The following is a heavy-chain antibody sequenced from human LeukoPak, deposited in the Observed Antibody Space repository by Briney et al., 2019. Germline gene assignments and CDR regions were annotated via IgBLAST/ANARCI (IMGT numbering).Heavy chain of an antibody. CDR3: LRDEYRAWGS. Sequence: GGSLRLSCVASGFIFGNHWMGWVRQAPGKGLEWVADIKEDGSEKTYVDSVRGRFTISRDNAQNSLYLQMNNLRPEDTAVYYCLRDEYRAWGSWGQGTLVIVSS. CDR1: GFIFGNHW. J-gene: IGHJ5*02. CDR2: IKEDGSEK. V-gene: IGHV3-7*03. D-gene: IGHD4-11*01.